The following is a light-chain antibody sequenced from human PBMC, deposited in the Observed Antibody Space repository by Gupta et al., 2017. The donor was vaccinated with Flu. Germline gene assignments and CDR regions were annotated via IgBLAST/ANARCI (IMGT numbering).Light chain of an antibody. CDR2: QAS. CDR1: QSVSSW. J-gene: IGKJ2*03. Sequence: PSTLSASVGDRVTITCRASQSVSSWLAWYQQKPGKAPKLLIYQASRLEIGVPSRFSGSGSGTEFTLTISSLQPDDFATYYCQQYSGFLYGFGQGTKLEI. CDR3: QQYSGFLYG. V-gene: IGKV1-5*03.